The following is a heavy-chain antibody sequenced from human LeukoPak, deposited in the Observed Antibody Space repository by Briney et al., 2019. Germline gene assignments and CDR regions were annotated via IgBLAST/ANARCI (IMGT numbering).Heavy chain of an antibody. Sequence: ASVKVSCKASGYTFTGYYMHWVRQAPGQGLEWMGWINPNSGGTNYAQKFQGRVTMTRDTSISTAYMELSRLRSDDTAVYYCARALTQSIAAAGTTLDAFDIWGQGTMVTVSS. CDR3: ARALTQSIAAAGTTLDAFDI. J-gene: IGHJ3*02. V-gene: IGHV1-2*02. D-gene: IGHD6-13*01. CDR1: GYTFTGYY. CDR2: INPNSGGT.